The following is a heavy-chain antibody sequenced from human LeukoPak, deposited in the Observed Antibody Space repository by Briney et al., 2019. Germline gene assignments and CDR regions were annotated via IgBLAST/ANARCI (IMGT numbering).Heavy chain of an antibody. CDR1: GYSFTSYW. CDR2: IDPSDSYT. CDR3: ARQVSQGYCSSTSCYPGTWFDP. J-gene: IGHJ5*02. D-gene: IGHD2-2*01. Sequence: GESLRISCKASGYSFTSYWISWVRQMRGKGLEWMGRIDPSDSYTNYSPSFQGHVTISADKSISTAYLQWSSMKASDTAMYYCARQVSQGYCSSTSCYPGTWFDPWGQGTLVTVSS. V-gene: IGHV5-10-1*01.